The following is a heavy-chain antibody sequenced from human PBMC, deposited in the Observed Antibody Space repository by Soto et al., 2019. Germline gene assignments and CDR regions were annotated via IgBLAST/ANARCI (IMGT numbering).Heavy chain of an antibody. V-gene: IGHV4-59*01. CDR2: IYYSGST. J-gene: IGHJ6*02. D-gene: IGHD3-22*01. Sequence: SETLSLTCTVSGGSISSYYWSWIRQPPGKGLEWIGYIYYSGSTNYNPSLKSRVTISVDTSKNQFSLKLSSVTAADTAVYYCARLAYYDSSGYPTPYYYYGMDVWGQGTTLTVSS. CDR3: ARLAYYDSSGYPTPYYYYGMDV. CDR1: GGSISSYY.